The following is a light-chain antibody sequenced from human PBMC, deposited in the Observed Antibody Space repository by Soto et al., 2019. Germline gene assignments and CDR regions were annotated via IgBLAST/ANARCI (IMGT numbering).Light chain of an antibody. J-gene: IGKJ5*01. CDR2: DAS. V-gene: IGKV3-11*01. CDR3: QVYGPSPPIT. Sequence: EILLTQSPSTLSLSPGERATLSCRASQSVSSYLAWYQQKPGQAPRLLIYDASNRATGIPARFSGSGSGTDFTLTISSLEPEDFAVYYCQVYGPSPPITFGQGTRLEIK. CDR1: QSVSSY.